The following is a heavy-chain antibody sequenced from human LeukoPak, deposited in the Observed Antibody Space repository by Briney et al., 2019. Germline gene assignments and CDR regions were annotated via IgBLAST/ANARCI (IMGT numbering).Heavy chain of an antibody. CDR3: ARDLSLRSTAAAGTDAARDDY. Sequence: GGSLRLSCAASGFTFSDYYMSWIRQAPGKGLEWVSYISSSGSTIYYADSVEGRFTISRDNAKNSLYLQMNSLRAEDTAVYYCARDLSLRSTAAAGTDAARDDYWGQGTLVTVSS. V-gene: IGHV3-11*01. D-gene: IGHD6-13*01. CDR2: ISSSGSTI. J-gene: IGHJ4*02. CDR1: GFTFSDYY.